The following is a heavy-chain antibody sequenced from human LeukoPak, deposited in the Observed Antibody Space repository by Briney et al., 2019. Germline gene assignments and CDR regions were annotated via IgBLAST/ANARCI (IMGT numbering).Heavy chain of an antibody. CDR1: ESSFTNYW. CDR2: IYPGDSDT. V-gene: IGHV5-51*01. CDR3: ARATGSGSYQRFDY. D-gene: IGHD3-10*01. J-gene: IGHJ4*02. Sequence: GESLKISCKGSESSFTNYWIGWVRQMPGKGLEWMGIIYPGDSDTRYSPPFQGQVTISADKSISTAYLQWSSLKASDTAMYYCARATGSGSYQRFDYWGQGTLVTVSS.